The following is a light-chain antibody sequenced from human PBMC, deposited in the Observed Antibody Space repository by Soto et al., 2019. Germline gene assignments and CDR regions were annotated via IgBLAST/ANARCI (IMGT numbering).Light chain of an antibody. CDR3: QQYNSYPRT. Sequence: DIQMTQSPATLSSSVGDRVTITCRASQSISSWLAWYQQKPGKPPKVLIYKASSLESGVPARFSGSGSGTEFTLTISSLEPDDFATYYCQQYNSYPRTFGPGTKVEIK. J-gene: IGKJ1*01. CDR2: KAS. CDR1: QSISSW. V-gene: IGKV1-5*03.